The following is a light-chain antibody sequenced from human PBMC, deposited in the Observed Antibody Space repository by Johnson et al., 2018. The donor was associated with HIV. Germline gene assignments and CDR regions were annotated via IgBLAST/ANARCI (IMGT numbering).Light chain of an antibody. CDR1: SSNIGNNY. Sequence: QSVLTQPPSVSAAPGQKVTISCSGSSSNIGNNYVSWYQQLPGTAPKLLIYDNNKRPSGIPDRFSGSKSGTSATLGITGLQTGDEADYYCGTWDSSLSAVFGTGTKFTGL. V-gene: IGLV1-51*01. J-gene: IGLJ1*01. CDR3: GTWDSSLSAV. CDR2: DNN.